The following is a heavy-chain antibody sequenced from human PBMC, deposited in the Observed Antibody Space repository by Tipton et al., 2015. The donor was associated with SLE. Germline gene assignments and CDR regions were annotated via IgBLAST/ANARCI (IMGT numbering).Heavy chain of an antibody. Sequence: QLVQSGGGVVQPGRSLRLSCAASGFTFSSYAMHWVRQAPGKGLEWVAVISYDGSNKYYADSVKGRFTISRDNSKNTLYLQMNSLRAEDTAVYYCARFETGWTVAGAFDYWGQGTLVTVSS. V-gene: IGHV3-30-3*01. CDR1: GFTFSSYA. CDR3: ARFETGWTVAGAFDY. D-gene: IGHD6-19*01. CDR2: ISYDGSNK. J-gene: IGHJ4*02.